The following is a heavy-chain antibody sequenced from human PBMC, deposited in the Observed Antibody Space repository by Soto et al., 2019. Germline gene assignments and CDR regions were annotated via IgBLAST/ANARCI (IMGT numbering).Heavy chain of an antibody. D-gene: IGHD6-13*01. CDR3: AKYSTSWRGGQFDY. J-gene: IGHJ4*02. CDR1: GFTFSSYA. Sequence: EVQLLESGGGLVQPGGSLRLSCAASGFTFSSYAMSWVRQAPGKGLEWVLAVSSSGGSTYYADSVKGRFTISRDNSKNTLYLQMNSLRAEDTAVYYCAKYSTSWRGGQFDYWGQGILVTVSS. CDR2: VSSSGGST. V-gene: IGHV3-23*01.